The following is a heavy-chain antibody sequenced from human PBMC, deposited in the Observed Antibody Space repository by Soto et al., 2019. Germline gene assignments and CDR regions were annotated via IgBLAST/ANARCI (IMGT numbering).Heavy chain of an antibody. CDR1: GYTFTGYY. J-gene: IGHJ4*02. Sequence: ASVKVSCKASGYTFTGYYMHWVRQAPGQGLEWMGWINPNSGGTNYAQKFQGWVTMTGEASASAAYLELHSLRADDTAVYFCARGGKWYAHAGGSYHYTAKLDYWGQGTQVTVSS. D-gene: IGHD3-16*02. CDR2: INPNSGGT. V-gene: IGHV1-2*04. CDR3: ARGGKWYAHAGGSYHYTAKLDY.